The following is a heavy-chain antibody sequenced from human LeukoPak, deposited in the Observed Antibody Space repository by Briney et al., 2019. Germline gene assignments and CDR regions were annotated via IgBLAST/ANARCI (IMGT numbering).Heavy chain of an antibody. V-gene: IGHV4-31*03. Sequence: SQTLSLTCTVSGGSISSGGYYWSWIRQHPGKGLEWIGYIYYSGSAYYNPSLKSRVTISVDTSKNQFSLKLSSVTAADTAVYYCARVASRGYYKHIDYWGQGTLVTVSS. D-gene: IGHD3-22*01. CDR3: ARVASRGYYKHIDY. CDR1: GGSISSGGYY. J-gene: IGHJ4*02. CDR2: IYYSGSA.